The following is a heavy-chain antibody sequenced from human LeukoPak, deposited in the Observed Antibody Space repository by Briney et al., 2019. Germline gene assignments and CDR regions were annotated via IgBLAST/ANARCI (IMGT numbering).Heavy chain of an antibody. CDR3: ARELKDYYSMDV. CDR1: GFIFSTYS. Sequence: GGSLRLSCAASGFIFSTYSMNWVRQAPGKGLEWVSYISSRSSYIYYADSVKGRFTISRDNAKNSLYLQMNSLRAEDTAVYYCARELKDYYSMDVWGQGTTVTVSS. J-gene: IGHJ6*02. CDR2: ISSRSSYI. V-gene: IGHV3-21*01.